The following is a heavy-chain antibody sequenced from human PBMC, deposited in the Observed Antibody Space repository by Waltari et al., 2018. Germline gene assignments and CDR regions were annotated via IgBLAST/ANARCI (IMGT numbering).Heavy chain of an antibody. CDR2: INHSGST. Sequence: QEQLQQWGAGLLKPSETMSITCAVHGGSFSGYYWSWIRQPPGKGLEWIGEINHSGSTNYNPSLKSRVTISVDTSKNQFSLKLSSVTAADTAVYYCARGRIAALPSYWGQGTLVTVSS. V-gene: IGHV4-34*01. J-gene: IGHJ4*02. CDR3: ARGRIAALPSY. D-gene: IGHD6-6*01. CDR1: GGSFSGYY.